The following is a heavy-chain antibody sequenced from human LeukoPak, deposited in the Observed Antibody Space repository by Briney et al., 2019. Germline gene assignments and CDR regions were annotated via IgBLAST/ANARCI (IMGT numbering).Heavy chain of an antibody. D-gene: IGHD3-3*01. CDR3: ARGVLLFLERAYNWFDP. CDR1: GYTFTSYY. Sequence: GASVKVSCXASGYTFTSYYMHWVRLAPGQGLEWMGIINPSGGSTSYAQKFQGRVTMTRDTSTSTVYMELSSLRSEDTAVYYCARGVLLFLERAYNWFDPWGQGTLVTVSS. V-gene: IGHV1-46*01. CDR2: INPSGGST. J-gene: IGHJ5*02.